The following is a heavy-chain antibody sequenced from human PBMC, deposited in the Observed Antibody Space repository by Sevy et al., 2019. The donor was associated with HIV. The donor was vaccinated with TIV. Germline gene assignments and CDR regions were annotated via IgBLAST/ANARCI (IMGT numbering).Heavy chain of an antibody. CDR1: GYTFTGYY. CDR2: INPNSGGT. Sequence: ASVKVSCKASGYTFTGYYLHWVRQAPGQGLEWMGWINPNSGGTNYAQKFQGRVTMTRDTSISTAYMELNRLRSDDTAVYYWARSNRPTGYSYGCNYWGQGTLVTVSS. J-gene: IGHJ4*02. CDR3: ARSNRPTGYSYGCNY. D-gene: IGHD5-18*01. V-gene: IGHV1-2*02.